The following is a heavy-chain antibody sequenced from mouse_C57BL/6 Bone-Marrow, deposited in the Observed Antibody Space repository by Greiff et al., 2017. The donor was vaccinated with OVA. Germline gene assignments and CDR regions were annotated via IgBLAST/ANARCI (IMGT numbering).Heavy chain of an antibody. Sequence: EVKLVESGGGLVKPGGSLKLSCAASGFTFSSYAMSWVRQTPEKRLEWVATLSDGGSYTYYTDNVKGRFTISRDNAKNNLYLQMSHLKSENTAMYYCARECLLPDYWGQGTTLTVSS. D-gene: IGHD2-3*01. CDR1: GFTFSSYA. CDR3: ARECLLPDY. CDR2: LSDGGSYT. V-gene: IGHV5-4*01. J-gene: IGHJ2*01.